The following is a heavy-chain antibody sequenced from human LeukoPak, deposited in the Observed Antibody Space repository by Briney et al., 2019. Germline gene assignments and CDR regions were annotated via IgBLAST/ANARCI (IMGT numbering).Heavy chain of an antibody. CDR3: AKDRTVGASYWYFDL. Sequence: GGSLRLSCAASGFTLNNYAMNWVRQAPGKGLEWVSGISGSGTSTFYADSVKGRFTISRGNSENTLYLQMNSLRAEDTAIYYCAKDRTVGASYWYFDLWGRGTLVTVSS. V-gene: IGHV3-23*01. D-gene: IGHD1-26*01. J-gene: IGHJ2*01. CDR2: ISGSGTST. CDR1: GFTLNNYA.